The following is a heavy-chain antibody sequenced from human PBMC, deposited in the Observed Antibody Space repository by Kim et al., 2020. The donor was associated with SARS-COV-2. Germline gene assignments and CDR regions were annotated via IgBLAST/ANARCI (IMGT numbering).Heavy chain of an antibody. CDR2: INHSGST. Sequence: SETLSLTCAVYGGSFSGYYWSWIRQPPGKGLEWIGEINHSGSTNYNPSLKSRVTISVDTSKNQFSLKLSSVTAADTAVYYCARVPNRDIVVVPAAGGGYFDYWGQGTLVTVSS. CDR3: ARVPNRDIVVVPAAGGGYFDY. D-gene: IGHD2-2*01. J-gene: IGHJ4*02. V-gene: IGHV4-34*01. CDR1: GGSFSGYY.